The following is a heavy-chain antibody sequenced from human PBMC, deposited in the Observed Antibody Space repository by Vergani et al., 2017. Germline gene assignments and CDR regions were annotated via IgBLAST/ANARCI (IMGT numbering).Heavy chain of an antibody. D-gene: IGHD6-13*01. CDR1: GFTFSSYW. CDR3: ARDGVAAAGXHPLRYYYYYGMDV. J-gene: IGHJ6*02. V-gene: IGHV3-7*01. CDR2: IKQDGSEK. Sequence: EVQLVESGGGLVQPGGSLRLSCAASGFTFSSYWMSWVRQAPGKGLEWVANIKQDGSEKYYVDSVKGRFTISRDNAKNSLYLQMNSLRAEDTAVYYCARDGVAAAGXHPLRYYYYYGMDVWGQGTTVTVSS.